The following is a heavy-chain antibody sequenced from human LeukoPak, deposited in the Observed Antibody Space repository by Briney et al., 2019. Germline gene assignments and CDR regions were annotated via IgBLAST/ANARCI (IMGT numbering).Heavy chain of an antibody. CDR1: GGSFSGYY. V-gene: IGHV4-34*01. CDR2: INHSGST. CDR3: ARGLLRGPYYYMDV. D-gene: IGHD3-10*01. J-gene: IGHJ6*03. Sequence: PSETLSLTCAVYGGSFSGYYWSWIRQPPGKGLEWIGEINHSGSTNYNPSLKSRVTISVDTSKNQFSLKLSSVTAADTAVYYCARGLLRGPYYYMDVWGKGTTVTVSS.